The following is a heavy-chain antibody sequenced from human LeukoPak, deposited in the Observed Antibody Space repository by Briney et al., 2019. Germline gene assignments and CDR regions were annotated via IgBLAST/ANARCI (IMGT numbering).Heavy chain of an antibody. J-gene: IGHJ6*02. V-gene: IGHV1-18*04. D-gene: IGHD4-17*01. CDR2: ISAYNGNT. CDR1: AYTFSGYY. CDR3: ARDDTVTHYYGMDV. Sequence: ASVKVSCKASAYTFSGYYIHWVRQAPGQGLEWMGWISAYNGNTNYAQKLQGRVTMTTDTSTSTAYMELRSLRSDDTAVYYCARDDTVTHYYGMDVWGQGTTVTVSS.